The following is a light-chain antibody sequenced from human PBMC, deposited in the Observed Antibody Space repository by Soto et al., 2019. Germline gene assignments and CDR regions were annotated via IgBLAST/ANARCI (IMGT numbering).Light chain of an antibody. CDR3: SSYTATRTYV. J-gene: IGLJ1*01. CDR1: SSDVGGYNY. V-gene: IGLV2-14*01. Sequence: QSALTQPASVSGSPGQSVTISCTGTSSDVGGYNYVSWYQQLPGEAPKLIIYGVTDRPSGVSNRFSGSTSGNTASLTVSGLQAEDEGDYYCSSYTATRTYVFGTGTKVTVL. CDR2: GVT.